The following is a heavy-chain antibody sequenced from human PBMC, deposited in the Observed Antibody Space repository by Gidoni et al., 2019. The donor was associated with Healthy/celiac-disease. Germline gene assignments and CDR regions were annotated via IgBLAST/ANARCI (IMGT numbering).Heavy chain of an antibody. D-gene: IGHD6-19*01. V-gene: IGHV1-2*02. Sequence: QVQLVQSGAEVKKPGASVKVSCKASGYTFTGYYMHWVRQAPGQGLEWMGWINPNSGGTNYAQKVQGRVTMTRDTSISTAYMELSRLRSDDTAVYYCARDSSGHPSVFWGQGTLVTVSS. CDR3: ARDSSGHPSVF. CDR2: INPNSGGT. J-gene: IGHJ4*02. CDR1: GYTFTGYY.